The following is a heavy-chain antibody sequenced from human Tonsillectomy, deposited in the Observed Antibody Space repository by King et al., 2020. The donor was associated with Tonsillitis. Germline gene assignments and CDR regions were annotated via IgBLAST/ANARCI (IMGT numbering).Heavy chain of an antibody. CDR1: GGTFSNYG. J-gene: IGHJ4*02. Sequence: VQLVESGAEVKKPGSSVKVSCKASGGTFSNYGIHWVRQAPGHGLEWMGGIIPMLGTAHYAQKFQGRVTITADESTNTAYMELSSLRSGDTALYYCARATVPYGADFWSGWDYWGQGTLVTVSS. D-gene: IGHD3-3*01. V-gene: IGHV1-69*01. CDR2: IIPMLGTA. CDR3: ARATVPYGADFWSGWDY.